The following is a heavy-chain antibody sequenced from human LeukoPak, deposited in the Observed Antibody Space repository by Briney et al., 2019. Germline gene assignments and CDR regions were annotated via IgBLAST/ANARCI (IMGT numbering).Heavy chain of an antibody. Sequence: PGGSLRLSCAASGFTFSSYAMSWVRQAPGKGLEWVSAISGSGGSTYYADSVKGRFTISRDNSKNTLYLQMNSLRAEDTAVYYCARHPAIYDFWSGYYSYWGQGTLVTVSS. D-gene: IGHD3-3*01. CDR3: ARHPAIYDFWSGYYSY. CDR2: ISGSGGST. J-gene: IGHJ4*02. CDR1: GFTFSSYA. V-gene: IGHV3-23*01.